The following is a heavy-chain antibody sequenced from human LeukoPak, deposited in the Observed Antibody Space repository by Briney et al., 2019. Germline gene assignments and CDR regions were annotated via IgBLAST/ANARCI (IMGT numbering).Heavy chain of an antibody. CDR1: GIILSSYW. J-gene: IGHJ5*01. CDR2: IKQDGSEK. CDR3: AREFRSGYNSRWFDY. V-gene: IGHV3-7*01. Sequence: GGSLTLSCAASGIILSSYWMSWVRQAPGKGLEWVANIKQDGSEKWYVDSVKGRFTISRDNAKNSLYLQMNSLRVADTAVDYCAREFRSGYNSRWFDYWGQGTLVTVSS. D-gene: IGHD6-19*01.